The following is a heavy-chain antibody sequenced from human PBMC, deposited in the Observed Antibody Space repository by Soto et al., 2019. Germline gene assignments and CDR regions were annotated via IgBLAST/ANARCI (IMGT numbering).Heavy chain of an antibody. CDR3: ARCAIAVAGSNLFDDY. Sequence: QVQLVESGGGVVQPGRSLRLSCAASGFTFSSYAMHWVRQAPGKGLEWVAVISYDGSNKYYADSVKGRFTISRDNSKHTLYLQMNSLRAEDTAVYYCARCAIAVAGSNLFDDYGGQGTLVTVSS. CDR1: GFTFSSYA. V-gene: IGHV3-30-3*01. D-gene: IGHD6-19*01. J-gene: IGHJ4*02. CDR2: ISYDGSNK.